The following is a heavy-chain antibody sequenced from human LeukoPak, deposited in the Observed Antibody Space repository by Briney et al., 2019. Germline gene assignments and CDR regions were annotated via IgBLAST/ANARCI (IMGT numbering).Heavy chain of an antibody. Sequence: SGGSLRLSCTASGFAFRSYSMNWVRQAPGKGLEWVSYISSGSRSIYYADSVKGRFTISRDNAKYSLYLQMNSLRDEDTAVYFCASHYYGSGTEYLHHWGQGTLVSVSS. D-gene: IGHD3-10*01. CDR1: GFAFRSYS. CDR3: ASHYYGSGTEYLHH. CDR2: ISSGSRSI. V-gene: IGHV3-48*02. J-gene: IGHJ1*01.